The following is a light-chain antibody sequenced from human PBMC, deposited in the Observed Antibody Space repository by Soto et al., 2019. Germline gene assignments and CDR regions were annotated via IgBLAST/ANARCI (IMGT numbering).Light chain of an antibody. CDR3: QQYGNGNSPRYS. CDR1: QSVSSNY. CDR2: ETS. J-gene: IGKJ2*03. V-gene: IGKV3-20*01. Sequence: EIVLTQSPGTLSLSLGERATLSCRASQSVSSNYLAWYQQKPGQAPRLLIYETSSRATGIPDRFRGSGSGTDFTLSISRLEPEDFAVYYCQQYGNGNSPRYSFGQGTRLEIK.